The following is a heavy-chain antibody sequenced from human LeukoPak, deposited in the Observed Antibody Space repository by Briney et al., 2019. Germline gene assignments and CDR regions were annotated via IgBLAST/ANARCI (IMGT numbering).Heavy chain of an antibody. Sequence: SQTLSLTCAVSGGSISSGGYSWSWIRQPPGKGLEWIGYIYHSGSTYYNPSLKSRVTISVDRSMNQFSLKLSSVTAADTAVYYCARGVYDRSGPRFDYWGQGTLVTVSS. CDR3: ARGVYDRSGPRFDY. CDR1: GGSISSGGYS. V-gene: IGHV4-30-2*01. CDR2: IYHSGST. J-gene: IGHJ4*02. D-gene: IGHD3-22*01.